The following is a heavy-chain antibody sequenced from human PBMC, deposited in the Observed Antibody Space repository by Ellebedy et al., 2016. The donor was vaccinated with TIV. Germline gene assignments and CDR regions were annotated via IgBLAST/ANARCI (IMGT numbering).Heavy chain of an antibody. CDR3: ARKYIDGFD. D-gene: IGHD5-24*01. CDR2: IYSGGAT. Sequence: PGGSLTLSCAASGFTVSSNYMSWVRQAPGKGLEWVSVIYSGGATSYADSVKGRFTISRDNSKNTLYLQMNSLRVEDTAVYYCARKYIDGFDWGQGTLVTVSS. J-gene: IGHJ4*02. V-gene: IGHV3-66*01. CDR1: GFTVSSNY.